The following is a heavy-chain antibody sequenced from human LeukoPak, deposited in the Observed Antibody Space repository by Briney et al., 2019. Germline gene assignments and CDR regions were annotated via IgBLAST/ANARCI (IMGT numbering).Heavy chain of an antibody. CDR2: IYYSGST. CDR3: ARETGELPYYSDY. Sequence: PSETLSLTCTVSGGSINSYYWSWIRQPPGKGLEWIGYIYYSGSTNYNPSLKSRVTISVDTSKNQFSLRLGSVTAADTAVYYCARETGELPYYSDYWGQGTLVTVSS. V-gene: IGHV4-59*12. J-gene: IGHJ4*02. CDR1: GGSINSYY. D-gene: IGHD3-10*01.